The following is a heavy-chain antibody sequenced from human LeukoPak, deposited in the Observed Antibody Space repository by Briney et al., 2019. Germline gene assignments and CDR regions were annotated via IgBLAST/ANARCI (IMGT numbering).Heavy chain of an antibody. CDR3: ARHGSGSSGWGSTDY. J-gene: IGHJ4*02. V-gene: IGHV4-61*05. D-gene: IGHD6-19*01. CDR2: IYYSGST. Sequence: PSETLSLTCTVSGGSISSSSYYWSWIRQPPGKGLEWIGYIYYSGSTNYNPSLKSRVTISVDTSKNQFSLKLSSVTAADTAVYYCARHGSGSSGWGSTDYWGQGTLVTVSS. CDR1: GGSISSSSYY.